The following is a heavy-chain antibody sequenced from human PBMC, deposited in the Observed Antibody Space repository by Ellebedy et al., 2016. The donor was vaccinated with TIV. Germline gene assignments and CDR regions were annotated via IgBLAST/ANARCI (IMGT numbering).Heavy chain of an antibody. V-gene: IGHV3-33*01. D-gene: IGHD1-26*01. CDR3: ARDLWELNYYYYGMDV. J-gene: IGHJ6*02. Sequence: GGSLRLXXAASGFTFSSYGMHWVRQAPGKGLEWVAVIWYDGSNKYYADSVKGRFTISRDNSKNTLYLQMNSLRAEDTAVYYCARDLWELNYYYYGMDVWGQGTTVTVSS. CDR2: IWYDGSNK. CDR1: GFTFSSYG.